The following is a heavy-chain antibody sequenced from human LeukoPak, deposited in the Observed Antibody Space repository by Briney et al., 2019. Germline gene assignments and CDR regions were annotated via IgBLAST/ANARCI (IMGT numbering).Heavy chain of an antibody. D-gene: IGHD6-19*01. CDR3: AKDHLPGIVVADRDY. V-gene: IGHV3-23*01. Sequence: GGSLRLSCAASGFIFSRYGMSWVRQAPGKGLEWVSAISGSGGTSYYVDSVKGRFTISRDNSKNTLYLQINSLRAEDTAVYHCAKDHLPGIVVADRDYWGQGTLVTVSS. CDR2: ISGSGGTS. CDR1: GFIFSRYG. J-gene: IGHJ4*02.